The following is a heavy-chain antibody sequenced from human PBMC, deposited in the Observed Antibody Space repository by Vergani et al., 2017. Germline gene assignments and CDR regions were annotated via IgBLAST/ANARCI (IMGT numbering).Heavy chain of an antibody. CDR3: ARGDYGDYVGAFDI. D-gene: IGHD4-17*01. Sequence: QVQLVQSGAEVKKPGASVKVSCKASGYTFTGYYMHWVRQAPGQGLEWMGWINPNSGGTNYAQKFQGWVTMTRDTSISTAYMELSSLRSEDTAVYYCARGDYGDYVGAFDIWGQGTMVTVSS. CDR2: INPNSGGT. CDR1: GYTFTGYY. V-gene: IGHV1-2*04. J-gene: IGHJ3*02.